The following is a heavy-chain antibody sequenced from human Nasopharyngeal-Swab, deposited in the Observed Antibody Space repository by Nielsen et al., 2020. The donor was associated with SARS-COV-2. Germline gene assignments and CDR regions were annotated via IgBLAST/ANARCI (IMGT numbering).Heavy chain of an antibody. Sequence: GESLKISCAASGFSFKIAWMSWVRQAPGRGLEWVGRIKSKNGGGTTDYAAPVKGRFTISRDDSKNILYLQMNSLRIEDTAVYFCTRDTENYQYYGLDVWGQGTTVTVSS. V-gene: IGHV3-15*01. CDR3: TRDTENYQYYGLDV. CDR2: IKSKNGGGTT. J-gene: IGHJ6*02. CDR1: GFSFKIAW.